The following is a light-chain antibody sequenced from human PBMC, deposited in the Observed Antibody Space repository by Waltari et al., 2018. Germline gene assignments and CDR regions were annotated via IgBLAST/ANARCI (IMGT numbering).Light chain of an antibody. V-gene: IGLV1-40*01. J-gene: IGLJ3*02. Sequence: GQRVTISCTGSGSNIGAGYDVHWYKQLPGTAPKVLIYGNSNRPSGVPDRFSGSKSGTSASLAITGLQAEDEADYYCQSYDSSLSGSKVFGGGTKLTVL. CDR1: GSNIGAGYD. CDR3: QSYDSSLSGSKV. CDR2: GNS.